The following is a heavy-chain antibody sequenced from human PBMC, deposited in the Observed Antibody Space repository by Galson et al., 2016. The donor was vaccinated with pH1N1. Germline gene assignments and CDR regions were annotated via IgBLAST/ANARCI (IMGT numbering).Heavy chain of an antibody. D-gene: IGHD3-22*01. CDR3: ARGGYWVY. J-gene: IGHJ4*02. V-gene: IGHV1-46*01. CDR1: GYTFTTQY. Sequence: SVKASCKASGYTFTTQYVNWVRQAPGQGLEWLGVIDPSGGSTTYAQKFQGRVTVTVDTSTSTVYMELSNLRSDDTAMYYCARGGYWVYWGQGTLVTVSS. CDR2: IDPSGGST.